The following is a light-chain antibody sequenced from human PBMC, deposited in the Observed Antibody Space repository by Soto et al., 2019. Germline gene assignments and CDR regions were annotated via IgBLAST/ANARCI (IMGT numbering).Light chain of an antibody. CDR3: QSFDTDTAV. V-gene: IGLV6-57*04. J-gene: IGLJ2*01. Sequence: NFMLTQPHSVSESPGKTVTISCTRSGGTTGSFYVQWYQQRPGSAPTTVIYNDDQRPSGVPDRFSGSIDSPSNSASLTISGLKSEDEADYYCQSFDTDTAVFGGGTQLTVL. CDR1: GGTTGSFY. CDR2: NDD.